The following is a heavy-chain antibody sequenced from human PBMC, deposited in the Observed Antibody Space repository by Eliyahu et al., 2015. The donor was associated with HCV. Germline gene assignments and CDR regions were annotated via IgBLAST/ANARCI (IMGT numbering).Heavy chain of an antibody. CDR3: ARGDGYKGWYAFDI. CDR2: IYSGGST. Sequence: EVQLVETGGGLIQPGGSLRXSXAXSGFXVXSNYMSWVRQAPGKGLEWVSVIYSGGSTYYAXSVKGRFTISRDNSKNTLYLQMNSLRTEDTAVYYCARGDGYKGWYAFDIWGQGTMVTVSS. V-gene: IGHV3-53*02. CDR1: GFXVXSNY. D-gene: IGHD5-24*01. J-gene: IGHJ3*02.